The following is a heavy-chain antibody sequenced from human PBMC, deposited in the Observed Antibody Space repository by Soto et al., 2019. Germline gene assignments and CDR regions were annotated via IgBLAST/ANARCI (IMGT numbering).Heavy chain of an antibody. J-gene: IGHJ4*02. CDR3: AKGNCSSTSCPFDFDY. CDR2: ISGSGGST. D-gene: IGHD2-2*01. V-gene: IGHV3-23*01. Sequence: PGGSLRLSCAASGFTFSSYAMSWVRQAPGKGLEWVSAISGSGGSTYYADSVKGRFTISRDNSKNTLYLQMNSLRAEDTAVYYCAKGNCSSTSCPFDFDYWGQGTLVTVSS. CDR1: GFTFSSYA.